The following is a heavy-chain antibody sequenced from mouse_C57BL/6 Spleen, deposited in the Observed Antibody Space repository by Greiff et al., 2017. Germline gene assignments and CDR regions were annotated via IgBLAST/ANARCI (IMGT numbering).Heavy chain of an antibody. D-gene: IGHD1-1*01. J-gene: IGHJ2*01. V-gene: IGHV1-15*01. Sequence: QVQLQQSGAELVRPGASVTLSCKASGYTFTDYEMHWVKQTPVHGLEWIGAIDPETGGTAYNQKFKGKAILTADKSSSTAYMELRSLTSEDSAVYYCTRTYGSSRYYFDYWGQGTTLTVAS. CDR3: TRTYGSSRYYFDY. CDR1: GYTFTDYE. CDR2: IDPETGGT.